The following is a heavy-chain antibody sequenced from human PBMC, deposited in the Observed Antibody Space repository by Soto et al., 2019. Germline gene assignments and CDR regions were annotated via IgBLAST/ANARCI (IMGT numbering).Heavy chain of an antibody. Sequence: PSETLSLTCTVSGGSISGYYWSWIRQPPGKRLEWIGYIDYYGSTNYNPSLKSRVTISVDTSKKQFSLNLGSVTAADTAIYYCARYVDWPSGFDIWGQGTMVTVSS. J-gene: IGHJ3*02. CDR2: IDYYGST. V-gene: IGHV4-59*01. D-gene: IGHD3-9*01. CDR3: ARYVDWPSGFDI. CDR1: GGSISGYY.